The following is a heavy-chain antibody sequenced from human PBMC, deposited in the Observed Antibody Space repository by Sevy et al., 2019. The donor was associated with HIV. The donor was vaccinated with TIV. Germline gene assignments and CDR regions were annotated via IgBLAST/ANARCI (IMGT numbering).Heavy chain of an antibody. Sequence: GGSLRLSCAASGFTFSNYGMHWVRQAPGKGLEWVAVISYDGSTKYYVDSVKGRFTISRDNSKNTVHLQMNSLRTEDTAVYYCAKGSRATDSAFDIWGQGTMVTVSS. V-gene: IGHV3-30*18. D-gene: IGHD3-22*01. CDR2: ISYDGSTK. CDR3: AKGSRATDSAFDI. CDR1: GFTFSNYG. J-gene: IGHJ3*02.